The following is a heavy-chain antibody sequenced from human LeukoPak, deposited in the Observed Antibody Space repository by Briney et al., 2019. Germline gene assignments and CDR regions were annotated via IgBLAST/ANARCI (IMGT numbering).Heavy chain of an antibody. CDR1: GFSFSTYA. CDR2: IWSDGSNE. CDR3: AKVKEGAYDSYDAFDI. J-gene: IGHJ3*02. Sequence: PGMSLRLSCAASGFSFSTYAMHWVRQAPGKGLDWVAMIWSDGSNEYYADSVKGRFTISRDNSKNTLYLQMNSLRAEDTAVYYCAKVKEGAYDSYDAFDIWGQGTMITVSS. V-gene: IGHV3-33*06. D-gene: IGHD5-12*01.